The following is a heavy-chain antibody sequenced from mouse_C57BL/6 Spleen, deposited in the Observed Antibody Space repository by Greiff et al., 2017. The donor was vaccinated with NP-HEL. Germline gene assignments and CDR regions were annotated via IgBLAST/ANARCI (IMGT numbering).Heavy chain of an antibody. CDR1: GFTFSDYG. V-gene: IGHV5-17*01. Sequence: VQLKESGGGLVKPGGSLKLSCAASGFTFSDYGMHWVRQAPEKGLEWVAYISSGSSTIYYADTVKGRFTISRDNAKNTLFLQMTSLRSEDTAMYYCARQGGSSYYFDYWGQGTTLTVSS. D-gene: IGHD1-1*01. J-gene: IGHJ2*01. CDR2: ISSGSSTI. CDR3: ARQGGSSYYFDY.